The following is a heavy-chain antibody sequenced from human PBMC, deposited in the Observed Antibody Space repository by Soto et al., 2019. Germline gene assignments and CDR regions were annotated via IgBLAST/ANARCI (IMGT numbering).Heavy chain of an antibody. J-gene: IGHJ6*02. D-gene: IGHD3-16*01. CDR1: GFSSSSYA. Sequence: GGSLRLSCAASGFSSSSYAMTWVRQAPGKGLEWVSGISGSGGSTYYVGSVEGRFTIFRDNSKNTLYLRMNSLRAEDTAAYYCASRGRYYGMDVWGQGTTVTVSS. V-gene: IGHV3-23*01. CDR2: ISGSGGST. CDR3: ASRGRYYGMDV.